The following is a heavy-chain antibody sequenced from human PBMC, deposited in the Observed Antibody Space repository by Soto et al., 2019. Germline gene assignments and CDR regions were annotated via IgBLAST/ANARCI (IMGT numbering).Heavy chain of an antibody. CDR3: AKDYFSTGYYYGFDF. CDR1: GFTFSSYA. V-gene: IGHV3-23*01. CDR2: ISGSGGST. Sequence: EVQLLESGGGLVQPGGSLRLSCAASGFTFSSYAMSWVRQAPGKVLEWVSAISGSGGSTYYADSVKGRFTISRDNSKNTLYLQMNSLRAEDTAVYYCAKDYFSTGYYYGFDFWGQGTLVTVSS. D-gene: IGHD3-22*01. J-gene: IGHJ4*02.